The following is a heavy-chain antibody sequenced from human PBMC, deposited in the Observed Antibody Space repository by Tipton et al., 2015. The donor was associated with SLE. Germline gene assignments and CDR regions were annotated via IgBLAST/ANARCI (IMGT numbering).Heavy chain of an antibody. CDR2: ISYDGSNK. Sequence: SLRLSCAASGFTFSTYAMHWVRQAPGKGLEWVAVISYDGSNKYYADSVKGRLTISRDNSKSTLYLQMNSLRAEDTAVYYCVRALGASYWGQGALVTVSS. D-gene: IGHD4-17*01. J-gene: IGHJ4*02. V-gene: IGHV3-30*04. CDR1: GFTFSTYA. CDR3: VRALGASY.